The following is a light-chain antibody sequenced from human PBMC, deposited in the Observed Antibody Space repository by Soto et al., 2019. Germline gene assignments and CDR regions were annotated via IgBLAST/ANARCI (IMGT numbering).Light chain of an antibody. CDR3: QQYNNWPHT. CDR1: QSVSSSY. CDR2: GAF. Sequence: EIVLTQSPGTLSLSPGERATLSCRASQSVSSSYLAWYQQKPGQSPRLLVYGAFTRAAGLPARFSGRGSGTEFTLTISSLQFEDFAVYYCQQYNNWPHTFGQGTKLEI. J-gene: IGKJ2*01. V-gene: IGKV3-15*01.